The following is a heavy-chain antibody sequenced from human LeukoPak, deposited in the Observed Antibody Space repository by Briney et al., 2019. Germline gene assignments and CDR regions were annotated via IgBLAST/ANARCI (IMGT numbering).Heavy chain of an antibody. D-gene: IGHD5-18*01. J-gene: IGHJ5*02. CDR3: ARDGRYSYGPA. CDR1: GFTFSSYW. Sequence: GGSLRFSCAASGFTFSSYWMHWVRQAPGKGLVWVSRINSDGSSTSYADSVKGRFTISRDNAKNTLYLQMNSLRAEDTAVYYCARDGRYSYGPAWGQGTLVTVSS. V-gene: IGHV3-74*01. CDR2: INSDGSST.